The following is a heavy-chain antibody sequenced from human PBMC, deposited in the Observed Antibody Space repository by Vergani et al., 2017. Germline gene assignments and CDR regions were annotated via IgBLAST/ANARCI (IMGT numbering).Heavy chain of an antibody. CDR3: ARAVGFGWQIDY. CDR1: GFTLSDYY. D-gene: IGHD3-10*01. V-gene: IGHV3-11*01. J-gene: IGHJ4*02. Sequence: QVQLVESGGGLVKPVGSLRLSCAASGFTLSDYYMSWIRQAPGKGLEWGLYISSSGSTIYYADSVRGGFTIARDNPKNSLYLQMNSLRAEDTAVYYCARAVGFGWQIDYWGQGTLVTVSS. CDR2: ISSSGSTI.